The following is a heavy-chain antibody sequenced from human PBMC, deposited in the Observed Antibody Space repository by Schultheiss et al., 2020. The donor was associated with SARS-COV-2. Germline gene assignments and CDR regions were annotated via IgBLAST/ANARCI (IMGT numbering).Heavy chain of an antibody. D-gene: IGHD2-15*01. CDR2: IDWDDDK. Sequence: SGPTLVKPTQTLTLTCTFSGFSLSTSGMCVSWIRQPPGKALEWLARIDWDDDKYYSTSLKTRLTISKDTSKNQVVLTMTNIDPVDTATYYCAREYCSVGSCYSGDYWGQGTLVTVSS. CDR3: AREYCSVGSCYSGDY. CDR1: GFSLSTSGMC. J-gene: IGHJ4*02. V-gene: IGHV2-70*11.